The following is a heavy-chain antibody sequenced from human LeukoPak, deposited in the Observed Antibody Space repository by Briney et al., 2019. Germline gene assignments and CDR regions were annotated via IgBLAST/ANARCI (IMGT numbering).Heavy chain of an antibody. CDR3: ARDRDSSWSLYYYYYYMDV. D-gene: IGHD6-13*01. CDR2: ISYDGSNK. V-gene: IGHV3-30*04. J-gene: IGHJ6*03. CDR1: GFTFSSYA. Sequence: GRSLRLSCAASGFTFSSYAMHWVRQAPGKGLEWVAVISYDGSNKYYADSVKGRFTISRDNSKNTLYLQMNSLRAEDTAVYYCARDRDSSWSLYYYYYYMDVWGKGTTVTVSS.